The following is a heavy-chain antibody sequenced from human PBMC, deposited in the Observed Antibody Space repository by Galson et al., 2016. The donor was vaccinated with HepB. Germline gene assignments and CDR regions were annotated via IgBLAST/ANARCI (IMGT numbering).Heavy chain of an antibody. CDR2: ISNSGDNT. Sequence: SLRLSCAASGFTLSSYAMSWVRQAPGKGLEWVSAISNSGDNTFYADSVKGRFTISRDTSRNTLYLQMNSLRAEDTAVYYCAKDANGEGRFLEWLLALYGMDVWGQGTTVTVSS. CDR3: AKDANGEGRFLEWLLALYGMDV. D-gene: IGHD3-3*01. V-gene: IGHV3-23*01. J-gene: IGHJ6*02. CDR1: GFTLSSYA.